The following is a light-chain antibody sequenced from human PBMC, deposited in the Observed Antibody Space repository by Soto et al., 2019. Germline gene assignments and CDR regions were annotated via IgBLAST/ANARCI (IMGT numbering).Light chain of an antibody. CDR3: QQYNDLPWQ. Sequence: EMVMTEFPATLSESPRERVTLSCRASQSVSTNVVWYQKKHGQAPRLLIYGASTRATGIPARFSGRGSGTGVTSTISTKQSEDFKGWYCQQYNDLPWQFGQG. CDR1: QSVSTN. V-gene: IGKV3-15*01. CDR2: GAS. J-gene: IGKJ1*01.